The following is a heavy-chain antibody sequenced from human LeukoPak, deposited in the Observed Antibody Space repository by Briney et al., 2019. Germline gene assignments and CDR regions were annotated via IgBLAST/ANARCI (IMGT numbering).Heavy chain of an antibody. V-gene: IGHV4-4*07. Sequence: PSETLSLTCTVSGGSTSTYYWSWIRQPAGKGLEWIGRIYTSGSTNYNPSLKSRVTMSVDTSKNQFSLKLSSVTAADTAVYYCASTHYYYYYMDVWGKGTTVTISS. CDR2: IYTSGST. J-gene: IGHJ6*03. CDR3: ASTHYYYYYMDV. CDR1: GGSTSTYY.